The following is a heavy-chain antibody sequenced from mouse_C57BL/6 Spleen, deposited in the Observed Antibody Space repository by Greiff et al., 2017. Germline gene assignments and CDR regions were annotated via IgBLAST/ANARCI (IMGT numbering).Heavy chain of an antibody. D-gene: IGHD1-1*01. V-gene: IGHV1-19*01. CDR3: AEYYGSSPPFAY. J-gene: IGHJ3*01. Sequence: VQLQQSGPVLVKPGASVKMSCKASGYTFTDYYMNWVKQSHGKSLEWIGVINPYNGGTSYNQKFKGKATLTVDKSSSTAYMELNSLTSEDSAVYYCAEYYGSSPPFAYWGQRTLVTVSA. CDR2: INPYNGGT. CDR1: GYTFTDYY.